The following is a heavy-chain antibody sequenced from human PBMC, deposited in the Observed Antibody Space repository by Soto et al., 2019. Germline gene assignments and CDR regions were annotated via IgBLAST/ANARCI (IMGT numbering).Heavy chain of an antibody. CDR1: GGCMTTGGYY. D-gene: IGHD2-15*01. CDR2: RYYSECT. Sequence: ILSLTGTHSGGCMTTGGYYWSWIRQLPGKGLEWIGHRYYSECTYYNPSLKSRVSISLDTSKNQFSLKLIFVNAADTAMYYCARTKCSGGSCYSWSLDYWGQGTPVTVSS. CDR3: ARTKCSGGSCYSWSLDY. V-gene: IGHV4-31*03. J-gene: IGHJ4*02.